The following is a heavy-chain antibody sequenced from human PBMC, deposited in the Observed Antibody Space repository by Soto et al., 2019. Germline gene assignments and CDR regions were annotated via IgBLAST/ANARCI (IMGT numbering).Heavy chain of an antibody. Sequence: QVQLVESGGGVVQPGRSLRLSCAASGFTFSSYDMHWVRQAPGKGLEWVAVISHDGSNKYYVDSVKGRFTVSRDNSKNTLYLQRNGLRGEDTAVYYCAKDGADYRDSSGLDHWGQGTLVTVCS. J-gene: IGHJ4*02. CDR3: AKDGADYRDSSGLDH. V-gene: IGHV3-30*18. CDR1: GFTFSSYD. CDR2: ISHDGSNK. D-gene: IGHD3-22*01.